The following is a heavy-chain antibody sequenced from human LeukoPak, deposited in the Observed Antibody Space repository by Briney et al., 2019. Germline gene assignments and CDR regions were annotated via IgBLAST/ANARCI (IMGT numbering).Heavy chain of an antibody. D-gene: IGHD3-10*01. V-gene: IGHV4-4*07. CDR3: ASNYYYGSGSYYFVY. CDR2: IQTSGST. Sequence: SETLSLTCTVSGGSISNFYWTWIRQPTGKGLEWIGHIQTSGSTNYNPSLKSRVTMSVDTSKKQFSLRLSSVTAADTAVYYCASNYYYGSGSYYFVYWGQGILVTVSS. J-gene: IGHJ4*02. CDR1: GGSISNFY.